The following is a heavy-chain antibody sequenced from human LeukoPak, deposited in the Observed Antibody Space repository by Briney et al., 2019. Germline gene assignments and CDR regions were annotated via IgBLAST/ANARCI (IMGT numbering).Heavy chain of an antibody. D-gene: IGHD1-1*01. CDR3: ARAPWKKYAFDI. CDR1: GSTFSSYA. J-gene: IGHJ3*02. Sequence: GRSLRLSCAASGSTFSSYAMHWVRQAPGKGLEWVAVISYDGSNKYYADSVKGRFTISRDNSKNTLYLQMNSLRAEDTAVYYCARAPWKKYAFDIWGQGTMVTVSS. CDR2: ISYDGSNK. V-gene: IGHV3-30-3*01.